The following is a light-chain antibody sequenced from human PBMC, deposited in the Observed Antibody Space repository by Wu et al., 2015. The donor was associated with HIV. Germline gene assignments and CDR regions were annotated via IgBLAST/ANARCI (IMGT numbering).Light chain of an antibody. J-gene: IGKJ5*01. Sequence: EIVLTQSPATLSLSPGERATLSCRASQNLNNNLAWYQQKPGQAPRLLIYDAFNRDTGIPARFSGSGSGTDFTLIISNLEPEDFAVYYCQQRRGWPLTFGQGTRLEIK. CDR1: QNLNNN. CDR3: QQRRGWPLT. CDR2: DAF. V-gene: IGKV3-11*01.